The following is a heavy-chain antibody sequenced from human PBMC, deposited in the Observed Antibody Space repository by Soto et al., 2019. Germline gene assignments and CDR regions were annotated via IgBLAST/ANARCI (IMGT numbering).Heavy chain of an antibody. Sequence: GASVKVSCKASGYTFTSYGISWVRQAPGQGLEWMGWISAYNGNTNYAQKLKGRVTMTTDTSTSTAYMELSSLRSEDTAVYYCARSLRFNVRYFDYDILTGSPIPFDYWGQGTLVTVSS. CDR1: GYTFTSYG. J-gene: IGHJ4*02. CDR2: ISAYNGNT. V-gene: IGHV1-18*01. D-gene: IGHD3-9*01. CDR3: ARSLRFNVRYFDYDILTGSPIPFDY.